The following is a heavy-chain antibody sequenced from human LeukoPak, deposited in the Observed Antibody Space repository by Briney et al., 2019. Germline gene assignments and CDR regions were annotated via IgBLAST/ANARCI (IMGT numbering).Heavy chain of an antibody. CDR1: GGSISSGTYY. CDR2: FYSSGST. D-gene: IGHD7-27*01. Sequence: SQTLSLTCTVSGGSISSGTYYWTWIRQPAGKGLEWIGRFYSSGSTNYNPSLKSRVTMSVDTSKNQFSLKLSSVPAADTAVYYCARGPYAWGYIDYWGQGTLVTVSS. J-gene: IGHJ4*02. V-gene: IGHV4-61*02. CDR3: ARGPYAWGYIDY.